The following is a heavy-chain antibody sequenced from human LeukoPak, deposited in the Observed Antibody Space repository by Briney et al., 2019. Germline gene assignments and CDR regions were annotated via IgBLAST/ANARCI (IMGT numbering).Heavy chain of an antibody. Sequence: SETLSLTCAVYGGSFSGYYWSWIRQPPGKGLEWIGEINHSGSNNYNPSLKSRVTISVDTSKNQFSLKLSSVTAADTAVYYCAREPAYYDILTGYWGSVDYWGQGTLVTVSS. CDR3: AREPAYYDILTGYWGSVDY. CDR2: INHSGSN. CDR1: GGSFSGYY. J-gene: IGHJ4*02. D-gene: IGHD3-9*01. V-gene: IGHV4-34*01.